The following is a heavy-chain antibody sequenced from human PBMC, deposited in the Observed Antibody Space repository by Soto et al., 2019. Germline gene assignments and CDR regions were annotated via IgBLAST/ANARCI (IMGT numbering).Heavy chain of an antibody. CDR3: ARSHSGYGAEYDY. J-gene: IGHJ4*02. D-gene: IGHD4-17*01. CDR2: ISSSSTI. CDR1: GFTFSSYS. Sequence: GGSLRLSCAASGFTFSSYSMNWVRQAPGKGLEWVSYISSSSTIYYADSVKGRFTISRDNAKNSLYLQMNSLRDEDTAVYYCARSHSGYGAEYDYWGQGTLVTVSS. V-gene: IGHV3-48*02.